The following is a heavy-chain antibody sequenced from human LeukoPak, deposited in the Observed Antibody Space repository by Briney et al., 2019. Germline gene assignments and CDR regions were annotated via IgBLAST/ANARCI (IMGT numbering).Heavy chain of an antibody. D-gene: IGHD6-13*01. V-gene: IGHV1-8*03. CDR3: ARGPVWSWYVQNNWFDP. CDR2: MNPNSGNT. J-gene: IGHJ5*02. CDR1: GYTFSSYD. Sequence: EASVKVSCEASGYTFSSYDINWVRQATGQGLEWMGWMNPNSGNTGYAQKFQGRVTITRNISISTAYMELSSLRSEDTAVYYCARGPVWSWYVQNNWFDPWGQGTLVTVSS.